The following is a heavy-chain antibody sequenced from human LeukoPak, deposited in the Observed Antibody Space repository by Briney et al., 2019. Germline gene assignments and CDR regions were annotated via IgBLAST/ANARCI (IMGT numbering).Heavy chain of an antibody. CDR3: ARDAGGGPTRLNRNDPFDY. CDR2: INPNSGGT. J-gene: IGHJ4*02. CDR1: GYTFTGYY. Sequence: ASVKVSCKASGYTFTGYYMHWVRQAPGQGLEWMGWINPNSGGTNYAQKFQGRVTMTRDTSISTAYMELSRLRSGDTAVYYCARDAGGGPTRLNRNDPFDYWGQGTLVTVSS. D-gene: IGHD1-14*01. V-gene: IGHV1-2*02.